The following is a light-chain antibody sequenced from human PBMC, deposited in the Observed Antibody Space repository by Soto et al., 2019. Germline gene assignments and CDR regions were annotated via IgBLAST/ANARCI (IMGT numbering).Light chain of an antibody. CDR1: QNIRSR. CDR3: QQYNSYS. J-gene: IGKJ1*01. Sequence: DFQMTQSTATLSVSFGHRVTITCRASQNIRSRLAWFQPKPGKAPNLLIYRASSLESGVPSRFSGSGSGTEFTLTISSMQPDDFAIYYCQQYNSYSFGQGTKVDIK. CDR2: RAS. V-gene: IGKV1-5*03.